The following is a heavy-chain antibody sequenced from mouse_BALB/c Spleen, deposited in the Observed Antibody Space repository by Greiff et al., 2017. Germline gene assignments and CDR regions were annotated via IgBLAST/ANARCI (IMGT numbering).Heavy chain of an antibody. Sequence: VHLVESGPGLVAPSQSLSITCTVSGFSLTGYGVNWVRQPPGKGLEWLGMIWGDGSTDYNSALKSSLSISKDNSKSQVFLKMNSLQTDDTARYYCARDGGNYGNFLAYWGQGTLVTVSA. V-gene: IGHV2-6-7*01. CDR2: IWGDGST. J-gene: IGHJ3*01. CDR3: ARDGGNYGNFLAY. CDR1: GFSLTGYG. D-gene: IGHD2-1*01.